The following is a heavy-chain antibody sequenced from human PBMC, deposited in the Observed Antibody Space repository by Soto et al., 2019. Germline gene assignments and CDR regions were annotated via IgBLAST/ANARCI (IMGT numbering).Heavy chain of an antibody. Sequence: GGSLRLSCAASGFTFSSYWMSWVRQAPGKGLEWVGNIDQNGNDKYYVDSVKGRLTISRDNAKNSLHLQMNSLRADDTAIYYCATSAAAAGNDWGQRILVTVSS. CDR1: GFTFSSYW. CDR2: IDQNGNDK. J-gene: IGHJ4*02. V-gene: IGHV3-7*01. CDR3: ATSAAAAGND. D-gene: IGHD6-25*01.